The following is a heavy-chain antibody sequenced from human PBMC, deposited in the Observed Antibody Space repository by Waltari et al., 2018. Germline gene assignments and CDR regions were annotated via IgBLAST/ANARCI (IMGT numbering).Heavy chain of an antibody. J-gene: IGHJ6*02. D-gene: IGHD4-17*01. V-gene: IGHV4-38-2*02. CDR1: NYAFSRYYS. CDR3: AREKIGPTGDVRLNFYYYGMDV. Sequence: QVQMQESGPGLVKPSETLSLTCSVSNYAFSRYYSSAWIRQPPGGGLEGIGSVHYSGTTYFNPSLKSRITITIDTSKNQFSLRLTSVTAEDTAVYYCAREKIGPTGDVRLNFYYYGMDVWGQGTTVIASS. CDR2: VHYSGTT.